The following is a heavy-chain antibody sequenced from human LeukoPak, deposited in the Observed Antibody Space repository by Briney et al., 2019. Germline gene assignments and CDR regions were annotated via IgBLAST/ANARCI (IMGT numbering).Heavy chain of an antibody. J-gene: IGHJ4*02. Sequence: PGGSLRLSCAASGFTFSSFAMTWVRQAPGKGLEWVSAISNSGDSTYYADSVTGRFTISRDNSKFTLYLQMNSLRADDTAVYYCARERFHGSGAPKYDCWGQGTLVTVSS. D-gene: IGHD3-10*01. CDR3: ARERFHGSGAPKYDC. CDR1: GFTFSSFA. CDR2: ISNSGDST. V-gene: IGHV3-23*01.